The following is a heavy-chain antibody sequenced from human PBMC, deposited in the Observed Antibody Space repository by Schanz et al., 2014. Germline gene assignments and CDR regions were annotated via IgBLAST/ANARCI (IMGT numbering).Heavy chain of an antibody. D-gene: IGHD3-10*01. CDR1: GGTFSSFG. J-gene: IGHJ6*03. CDR2: IIPSLGLA. Sequence: QVQLVQSGAEVKKPGPSVKVSCKASGGTFSSFGINWVRQAPGQGLEWMGRIIPSLGLAKYEQKFQDKVTITADTSTTTAYMELSGLRSEDTAVYYCARVSMEFERGKSYYYYMDVWGRGTTVTVSS. CDR3: ARVSMEFERGKSYYYYMDV. V-gene: IGHV1-69*04.